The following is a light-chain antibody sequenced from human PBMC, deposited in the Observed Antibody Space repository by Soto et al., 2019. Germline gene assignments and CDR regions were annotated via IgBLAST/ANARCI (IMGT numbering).Light chain of an antibody. CDR3: MQALQTPPT. CDR2: LGS. CDR1: QSLLHSNGYNF. J-gene: IGKJ2*01. V-gene: IGKV2-28*01. Sequence: DIVMTQSPLSLPVTPGEPASISCRSSQSLLHSNGYNFLDWYLQRPGQSPQLLIYLGSNRASGVPDRFSGSGSGTDFTLIISSVEAEDVGVYYCMQALQTPPTFGQGTKLEIK.